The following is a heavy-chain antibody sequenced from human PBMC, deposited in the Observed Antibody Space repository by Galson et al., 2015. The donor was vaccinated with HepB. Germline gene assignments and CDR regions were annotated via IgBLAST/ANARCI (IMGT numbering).Heavy chain of an antibody. D-gene: IGHD6-13*01. CDR2: IYPGDSDT. J-gene: IGHJ3*02. V-gene: IGHV5-51*03. CDR3: ARRGDSSSWYGYAFDI. Sequence: QSGAEVKKPGESLKISCKGSGYSFTSYWIGWVRQMPGKGLEWMGIIYPGDSDTRYSPSFQGQVTISADKSISTAYLQWSSLKASDTAMYYCARRGDSSSWYGYAFDIWGQGTMVTVSS. CDR1: GYSFTSYW.